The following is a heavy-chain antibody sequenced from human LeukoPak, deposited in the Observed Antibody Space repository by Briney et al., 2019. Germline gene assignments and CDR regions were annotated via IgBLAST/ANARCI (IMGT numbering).Heavy chain of an antibody. CDR3: ARVVVVTPTGYYYYMDV. V-gene: IGHV3-21*01. CDR2: ISSSSSYI. CDR1: GFTFSSYS. D-gene: IGHD2-21*02. Sequence: RGSLRLSCAASGFTFSSYSMNWVRQAPGKGLEWVSSISSSSSYIYYADSVKGRFTISRDNAKNSLYLQMNSLRAEDTAVYYCARVVVVTPTGYYYYMDVWGKGTTVTVSS. J-gene: IGHJ6*03.